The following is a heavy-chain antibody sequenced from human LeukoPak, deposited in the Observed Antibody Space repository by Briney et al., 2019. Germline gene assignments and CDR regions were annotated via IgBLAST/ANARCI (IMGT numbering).Heavy chain of an antibody. D-gene: IGHD6-13*01. CDR1: GGSFSGYY. J-gene: IGHJ4*02. Sequence: SETLSLTCAVYGGSFSGYYWSWIRQPPGKGLEWIGEINHSGSTNYNPSLKSRVTISVDTSKNQFSLKLSSVTAADTAVYYCARDRGYSSSWYSSFDYWGQGTLVTVSS. CDR3: ARDRGYSSSWYSSFDY. V-gene: IGHV4-34*01. CDR2: INHSGST.